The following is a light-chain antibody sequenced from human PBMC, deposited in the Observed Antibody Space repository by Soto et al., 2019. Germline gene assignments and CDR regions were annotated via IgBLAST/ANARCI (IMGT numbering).Light chain of an antibody. CDR1: ESVSRN. J-gene: IGKJ5*01. CDR2: DAS. Sequence: EFVMTQSPATLSVCPGERATLSCRASESVSRNLAWYQQKPGQAPRLLIYDASTRATGIPDRFSGGGSGTEFTLTISSLQSEDFVVYYCQQYNSWPPITFGQGALLEVK. CDR3: QQYNSWPPIT. V-gene: IGKV3-15*01.